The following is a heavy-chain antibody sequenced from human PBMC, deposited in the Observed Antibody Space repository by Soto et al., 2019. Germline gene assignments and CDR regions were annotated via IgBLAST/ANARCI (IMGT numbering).Heavy chain of an antibody. CDR3: AKETHPAMAHFDY. CDR2: ISGSAGST. Sequence: GGSRRLSCAASGFTFSSYAMSWVRQAPGKGLEWVSAISGSAGSTYYADSVKGRFTISRDKSKNTLYLQMNSLRAEDTAVYYCAKETHPAMAHFDYWSQGTLVTVSP. D-gene: IGHD5-18*01. J-gene: IGHJ4*02. CDR1: GFTFSSYA. V-gene: IGHV3-23*01.